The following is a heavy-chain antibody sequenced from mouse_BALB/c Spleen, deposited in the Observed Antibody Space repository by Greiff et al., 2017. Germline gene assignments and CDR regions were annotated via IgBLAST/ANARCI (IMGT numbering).Heavy chain of an antibody. V-gene: IGHV1-77*01. D-gene: IGHD1-1*01. CDR1: GYTFTDYV. Sequence: VQLQQSGPELVKPGASVKMSCKASGYTFTDYVISWVKQRTGQGLEWIGEIYPGSGSTYYNEKFKGKATLTADKSSNTAYMQLSSLTSEDSAVYFCANYYGSSFAMDYWGQGTSVTVSS. CDR3: ANYYGSSFAMDY. J-gene: IGHJ4*01. CDR2: IYPGSGST.